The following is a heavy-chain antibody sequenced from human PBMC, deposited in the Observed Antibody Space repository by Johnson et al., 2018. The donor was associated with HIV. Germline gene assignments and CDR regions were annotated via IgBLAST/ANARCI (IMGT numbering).Heavy chain of an antibody. V-gene: IGHV3-30*04. Sequence: QVQLVESGGGGVQPGGSLRLSCAASGFTFSSKAMHWVRHTPGKGLEWVAVISYDGSRQSYADSVKGRVTISRDNSKNTLSPQTSRLRVEDTAVYFCASWGGLNHMGDPFDIWGQGTMVTVSS. D-gene: IGHD3-16*01. J-gene: IGHJ3*02. CDR1: GFTFSSKA. CDR2: ISYDGSRQ. CDR3: ASWGGLNHMGDPFDI.